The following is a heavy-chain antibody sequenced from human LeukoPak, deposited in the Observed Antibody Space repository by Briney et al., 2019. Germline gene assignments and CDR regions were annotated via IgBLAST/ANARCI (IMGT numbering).Heavy chain of an antibody. CDR3: AKNIDNYYYMDV. D-gene: IGHD2/OR15-2a*01. CDR2: ISYDGSNK. J-gene: IGHJ6*03. V-gene: IGHV3-30*16. Sequence: PGGPLTLPCTPSRYIFNSWPMHGLRRSPGRAREGVAVISYDGSNKYYADSVKGRFTISRDNSKNTLYLQMNSLRAEDTAVYYCAKNIDNYYYMDVWGKGTTVTVSS. CDR1: RYIFNSWP.